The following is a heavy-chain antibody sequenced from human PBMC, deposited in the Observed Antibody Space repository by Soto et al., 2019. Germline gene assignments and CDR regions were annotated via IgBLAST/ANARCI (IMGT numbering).Heavy chain of an antibody. D-gene: IGHD3-9*01. V-gene: IGHV4-31*03. CDR2: TYYRGNT. Sequence: QVQLQESGPGLVEPSQTLSLTCTVSGGYISSDDYYCNWIRQLPGKGLEWIGYTYYRGNTYQNPSLNSRVTKSVDTSKNQFSLKLKSVTAADTAVYYCASNSDVLTPFDYWGQGILVTVSS. CDR1: GGYISSDDYY. J-gene: IGHJ4*02. CDR3: ASNSDVLTPFDY.